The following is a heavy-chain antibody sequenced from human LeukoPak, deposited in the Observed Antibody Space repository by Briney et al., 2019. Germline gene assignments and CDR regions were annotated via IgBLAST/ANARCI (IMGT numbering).Heavy chain of an antibody. CDR1: GGTFSSYA. CDR3: ASGQTYYDILTGYYPTLDAFDI. D-gene: IGHD3-9*01. J-gene: IGHJ3*02. V-gene: IGHV1-69*13. CDR2: IIPICGTA. Sequence: SVKVSCKASGGTFSSYAISWVRQAPGQGLEWMGGIIPICGTANYAQKFQGRVTITADESTSTAYMELSSLRSEDTAVYYCASGQTYYDILTGYYPTLDAFDIWGQGTMVTVSS.